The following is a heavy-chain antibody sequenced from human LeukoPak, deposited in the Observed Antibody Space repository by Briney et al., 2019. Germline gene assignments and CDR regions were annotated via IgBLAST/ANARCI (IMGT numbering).Heavy chain of an antibody. V-gene: IGHV1-46*01. Sequence: ASVKVSCKASGYSFSSHYMHWVRQAPAQGLEWMGVIHPSGGSTSNAPKFQGSVTMTKETSTSTVYLDLSSLRVEDTALYYCARVGMDPARVTNFFDYWGQGTIVTVSS. CDR1: GYSFSSHY. D-gene: IGHD5-18*01. CDR3: ARVGMDPARVTNFFDY. CDR2: IHPSGGST. J-gene: IGHJ4*02.